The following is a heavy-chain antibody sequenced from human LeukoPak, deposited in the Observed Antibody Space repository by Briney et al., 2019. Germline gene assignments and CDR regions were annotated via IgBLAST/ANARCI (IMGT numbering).Heavy chain of an antibody. CDR1: VFTFSTYW. J-gene: IGHJ6*03. Sequence: GRCLRLSCAASVFTFSTYWMSWVRQAPGKGREWVANIKQDGGEKYYVDSVKGRFTNSRDNAKNSLYLQMNSLRTEDTAVYYCARGYGDPLDYYYYMDVWGNGTTVTVSS. CDR2: IKQDGGEK. CDR3: ARGYGDPLDYYYYMDV. V-gene: IGHV3-7*01. D-gene: IGHD4-17*01.